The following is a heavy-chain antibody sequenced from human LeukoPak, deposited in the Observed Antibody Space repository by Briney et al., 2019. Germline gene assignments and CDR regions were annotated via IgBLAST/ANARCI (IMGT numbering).Heavy chain of an antibody. D-gene: IGHD5-18*01. J-gene: IGHJ2*01. CDR1: GFTFSSYS. CDR2: ISSSSSYI. CDR3: ARDPRGYSYGYRYFDL. Sequence: GGSLRLSCAASGFTFSSYSMNWVRQAPGKGLEWVSSISSSSSYIYYADSVKGRFTISRDNAKNSLYLQMNSLRAEDTALYYCARDPRGYSYGYRYFDLWGRGTLVTVSS. V-gene: IGHV3-21*04.